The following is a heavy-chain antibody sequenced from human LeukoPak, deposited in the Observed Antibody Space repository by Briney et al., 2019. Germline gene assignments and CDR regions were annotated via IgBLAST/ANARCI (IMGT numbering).Heavy chain of an antibody. CDR2: ISSSTTTT. J-gene: IGHJ4*02. Sequence: GGSLRLSCAASGFTFSSYSMNWVRQAPGKGLEWVSYISSSTTTTYHADSVKGRFTISRDNAKNSLYLQMNSLRAEDTAVYYCARLPAYCSSTSCYYDYWGQGTLVTVSS. V-gene: IGHV3-48*04. CDR3: ARLPAYCSSTSCYYDY. D-gene: IGHD2-2*01. CDR1: GFTFSSYS.